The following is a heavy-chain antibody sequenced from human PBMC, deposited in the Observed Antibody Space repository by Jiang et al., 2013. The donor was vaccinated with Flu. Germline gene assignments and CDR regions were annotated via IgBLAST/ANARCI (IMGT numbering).Heavy chain of an antibody. Sequence: GAEVKKPGASVKVSCRASGYTFGSYGISWVRQAPGQGLEWVGWISPYTGNTNYGQKVHGRVTLTTDTSTNTAYMELRSLRSDDTAVYYCAGGSPADYGMDVWGQGTTVTVSS. D-gene: IGHD3-10*01. CDR2: ISPYTGNT. CDR1: GYTFGSYG. CDR3: AGGSPADYGMDV. J-gene: IGHJ6*02. V-gene: IGHV1-18*01.